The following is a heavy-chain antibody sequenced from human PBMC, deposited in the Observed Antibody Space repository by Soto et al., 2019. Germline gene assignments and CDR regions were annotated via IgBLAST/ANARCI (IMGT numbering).Heavy chain of an antibody. CDR2: IWFDGSIQ. J-gene: IGHJ4*02. CDR1: GFPFSTYG. CDR3: ARASGPFDY. Sequence: QVQLVESGGGVVQPGRSLRLSCAASGFPFSTYGMHWVRQAPGKGLEWVAVIWFDGSIQYYGASVKGRFTISRDNSKNTLYLQMNSLRAEDTAVYYCARASGPFDYWGQGTLVTVSS. D-gene: IGHD1-26*01. V-gene: IGHV3-33*01.